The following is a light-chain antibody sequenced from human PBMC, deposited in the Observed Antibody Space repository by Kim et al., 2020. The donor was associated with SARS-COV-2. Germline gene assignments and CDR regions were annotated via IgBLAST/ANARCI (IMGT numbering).Light chain of an antibody. CDR1: QSVASNY. CDR2: DAS. Sequence: LSPGETATLSCRASQSVASNYLAWYQQKPGQAPRLLIFDASTRATGISDRFSGSGSGTDFTLTISRLEPEDFAVYYCQRYGSSPCTFGQGTKLEI. V-gene: IGKV3-20*01. CDR3: QRYGSSPCT. J-gene: IGKJ2*02.